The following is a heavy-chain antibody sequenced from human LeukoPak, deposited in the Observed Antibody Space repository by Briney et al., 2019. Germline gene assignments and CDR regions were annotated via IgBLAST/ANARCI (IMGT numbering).Heavy chain of an antibody. CDR2: INHSGST. V-gene: IGHV4-34*01. Sequence: SETLSFTCAVYGGSFSGYYWSWIRQPPGKGLEWIGEINHSGSTNYNPSLKSRVTISVDTSKNQFSLKLSSVTAADTAVYYCARARWFGESSFDYWGQGTLVTVSS. J-gene: IGHJ4*02. CDR1: GGSFSGYY. CDR3: ARARWFGESSFDY. D-gene: IGHD3-10*01.